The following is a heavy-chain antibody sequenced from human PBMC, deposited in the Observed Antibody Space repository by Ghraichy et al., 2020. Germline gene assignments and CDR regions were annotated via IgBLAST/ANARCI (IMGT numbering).Heavy chain of an antibody. CDR1: GGSISSYY. Sequence: SETLSLTCTVSGGSISSYYWSWIRQPAGKGLEWIGRIYTSGSTNYNPSLKSRVTMSVDTSKNQFSLKLSSVTAADTAVYYCARGRGYCSGGSCYRSYWYFDLWGRGTLVTVSS. D-gene: IGHD2-15*01. CDR2: IYTSGST. V-gene: IGHV4-4*07. J-gene: IGHJ2*01. CDR3: ARGRGYCSGGSCYRSYWYFDL.